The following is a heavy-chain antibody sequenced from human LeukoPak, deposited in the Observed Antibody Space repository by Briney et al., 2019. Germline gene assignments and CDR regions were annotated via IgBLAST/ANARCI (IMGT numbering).Heavy chain of an antibody. CDR2: ISSSGSTI. CDR1: GXTFSSYS. V-gene: IGHV3-48*02. J-gene: IGHJ4*02. D-gene: IGHD2-15*01. CDR3: ARGESTYLVVVAVPYYFDY. Sequence: GGSLRLSCAASGXTFSSYSMNWVRQAPGKGLEWLSYISSSGSTIYYADSVKGRFTISRDNAKNSLYLQMNSLRDEDTAVYYCARGESTYLVVVAVPYYFDYWGQGTLVTVSS.